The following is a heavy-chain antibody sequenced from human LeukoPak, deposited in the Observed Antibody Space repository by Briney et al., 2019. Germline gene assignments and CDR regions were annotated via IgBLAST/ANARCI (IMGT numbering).Heavy chain of an antibody. CDR1: GLSFTTYG. Sequence: PGGSLRLYCRASGLSFTTYGVQWVRQAPGKGLEWVGFIHFPTDKKYYVDSVKGRFTISRDNSQSTLYLQMNSLRPEDTAVYYCARDVPKWALQNWGQGTLVSVSS. CDR2: IHFPTDKK. J-gene: IGHJ4*02. D-gene: IGHD2-15*01. CDR3: ARDVPKWALQN. V-gene: IGHV3-30*02.